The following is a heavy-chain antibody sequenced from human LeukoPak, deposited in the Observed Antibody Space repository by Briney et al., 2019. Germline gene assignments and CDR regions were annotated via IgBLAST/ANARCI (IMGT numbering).Heavy chain of an antibody. CDR3: GKVESAYCSGVNCYFTCLDT. D-gene: IGHD2-15*01. J-gene: IGHJ5*01. V-gene: IGHV1-69*13. CDR2: IIPIFATT. CDR1: GGTFTSYA. Sequence: SVQVPCKASGGTFTSYAISWVRQAPGQGLEWMGGIIPIFATTNYAQTFQDRVTITADDPPSTVYLELTSLRSEDTAVYYCGKVESAYCSGVNCYFTCLDTWGQGTMVTVSS.